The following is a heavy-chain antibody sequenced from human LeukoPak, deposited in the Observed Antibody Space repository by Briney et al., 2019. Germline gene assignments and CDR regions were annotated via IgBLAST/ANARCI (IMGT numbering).Heavy chain of an antibody. J-gene: IGHJ4*02. Sequence: GGSLRLSCTASGFAVSNNYMSWVRQAPGKGLEWVSLIYNAVTYADSVKGRFTISRDDSKNTLNLQMNSLRADDTAVYYCARLRGNTMVEYWGQGTLVTVSS. CDR2: IYNAV. D-gene: IGHD3-10*01. V-gene: IGHV3-53*01. CDR1: GFAVSNNY. CDR3: ARLRGNTMVEY.